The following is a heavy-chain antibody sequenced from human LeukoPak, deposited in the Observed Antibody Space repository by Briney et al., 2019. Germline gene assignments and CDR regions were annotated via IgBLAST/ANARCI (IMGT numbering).Heavy chain of an antibody. D-gene: IGHD3-22*01. CDR2: ISSSSSYI. CDR1: GFTFSSYS. J-gene: IGHJ4*02. CDR3: ARDGSTYYYDSSGLDY. Sequence: GGSLRLSCAASGFTFSSYSMNWVRQAPGKGLEWVSSISSSSSYIYYADSVKGRFTISRDNSKNTLYLQMTSLRAEDTAVYYCARDGSTYYYDSSGLDYWGQGTLVTVSS. V-gene: IGHV3-21*01.